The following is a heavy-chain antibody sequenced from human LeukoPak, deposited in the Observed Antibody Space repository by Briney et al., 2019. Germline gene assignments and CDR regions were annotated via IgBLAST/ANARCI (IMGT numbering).Heavy chain of an antibody. V-gene: IGHV3-33*01. Sequence: PGGSLRLSCAASGFTFSSYGMHWVRQAPGKGLEWVAVIWYDGSNKYYADSVKGRFTISRDNSKNTLYLQMNSLRAEDTAVYYCVFEGRADAFDIWGQGTMVTVPS. J-gene: IGHJ3*02. D-gene: IGHD3-10*01. CDR3: VFEGRADAFDI. CDR2: IWYDGSNK. CDR1: GFTFSSYG.